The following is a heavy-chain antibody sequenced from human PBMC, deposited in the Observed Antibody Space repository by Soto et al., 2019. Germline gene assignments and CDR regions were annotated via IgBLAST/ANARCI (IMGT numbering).Heavy chain of an antibody. D-gene: IGHD3-10*01. V-gene: IGHV4-59*08. CDR2: IYYSGST. J-gene: IGHJ6*03. CDR3: ARLMRYYYGSGSYYNADYYYYYMDV. CDR1: GGSISSYY. Sequence: QVQLQESGPGLVKPSETLSLTCTVSGGSISSYYWSWIRQPPGKGLEWIGYIYYSGSTNYNPSLKSRDTISVDTSKNQFSLKLSSVTAADTAVYYCARLMRYYYGSGSYYNADYYYYYMDVWGKGTTVTVSS.